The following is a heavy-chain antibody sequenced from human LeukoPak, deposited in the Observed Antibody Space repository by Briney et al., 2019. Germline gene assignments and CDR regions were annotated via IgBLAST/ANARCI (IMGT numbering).Heavy chain of an antibody. D-gene: IGHD3-22*01. CDR3: ARDGMDYYDSSGYYPN. J-gene: IGHJ4*02. Sequence: SVKVSCKASGGTFSSYAISWVRQAPGQGLELMGGIIPIFGTANYAQKFQGRVTITTDESTSTAYMELSSLRSEDTAVYYCARDGMDYYDSSGYYPNWGQGTLVTVSS. CDR1: GGTFSSYA. CDR2: IIPIFGTA. V-gene: IGHV1-69*05.